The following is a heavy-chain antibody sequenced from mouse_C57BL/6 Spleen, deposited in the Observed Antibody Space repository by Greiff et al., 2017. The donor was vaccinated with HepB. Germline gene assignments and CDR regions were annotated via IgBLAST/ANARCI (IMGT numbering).Heavy chain of an antibody. Sequence: EVQLQQSGPELVKPGASVKISCKASGYSFTGYYMNWVKQSPEKSLEWIGEINPSTGGTTYNQKFKAKATLTVDKSSSTAYMQLKSLTSEDPAVYYCASPLYGSSSFAYWGQGTLVTVSA. CDR3: ASPLYGSSSFAY. V-gene: IGHV1-42*01. D-gene: IGHD1-1*01. J-gene: IGHJ3*01. CDR2: INPSTGGT. CDR1: GYSFTGYY.